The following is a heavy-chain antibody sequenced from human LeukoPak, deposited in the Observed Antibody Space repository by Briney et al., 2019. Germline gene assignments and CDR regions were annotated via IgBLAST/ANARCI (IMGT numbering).Heavy chain of an antibody. D-gene: IGHD6-19*01. J-gene: IGHJ4*02. Sequence: GGSLRLSCAASGFTFSSYAMSWVRQAPGKGLEWVSAISGSGGSTDYADSVKGWFTISRDYSKNTLYLQMNSLRAEDTAVYYCAKGVSGWYIFDYWGQGTLVTVSS. CDR3: AKGVSGWYIFDY. CDR2: ISGSGGST. CDR1: GFTFSSYA. V-gene: IGHV3-23*01.